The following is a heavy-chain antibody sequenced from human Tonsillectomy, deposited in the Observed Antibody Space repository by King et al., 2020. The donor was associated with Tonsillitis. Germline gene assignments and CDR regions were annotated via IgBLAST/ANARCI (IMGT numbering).Heavy chain of an antibody. CDR1: GFTFSSYA. V-gene: IGHV3-23*04. D-gene: IGHD6-13*01. CDR3: AKPQVQKYGSSWYEGGY. J-gene: IGHJ4*02. CDR2: IGGSGGST. Sequence: EVQLVESGGGLVQPGGSLRLSCAASGFTFSSYAMSWVRQAPGKGLEWVSAIGGSGGSTSYADSVKGRFTISRDNSKNTLYLQMNSLRADDTAVYYCAKPQVQKYGSSWYEGGYWGQGTLVTVSS.